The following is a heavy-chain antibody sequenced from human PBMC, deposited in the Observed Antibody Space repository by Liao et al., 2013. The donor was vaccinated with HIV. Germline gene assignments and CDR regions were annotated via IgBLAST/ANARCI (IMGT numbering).Heavy chain of an antibody. CDR3: AREGHYDSSGHYLDY. V-gene: IGHV4-4*07. Sequence: QVQLQESGPGLVKPSETLSLSCAVSGGSISDYYWTWIRQSAGKGLEWIGRVYTSDSSGSSNYNPSLKSRVTMSVDASKNEFSLKLSSVTAADTAVYYCAREGHYDSSGHYLDYWGQGTLVTVSS. J-gene: IGHJ4*02. CDR2: VYTSDSSGSS. CDR1: GGSISDYY. D-gene: IGHD3-22*01.